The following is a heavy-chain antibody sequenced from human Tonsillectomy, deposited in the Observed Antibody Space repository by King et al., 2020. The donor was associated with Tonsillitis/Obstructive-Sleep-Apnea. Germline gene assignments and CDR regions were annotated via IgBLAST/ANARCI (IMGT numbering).Heavy chain of an antibody. CDR1: GFTFSSYA. Sequence: VQLVESGGGLVQPGGSLRLSCAASGFTFSSYAMHWVRQAPGKGLEYVSAISSNGGSTYYANSVKGRFTISRDNSKNTLYLQMGSLRAEDMAVYYCAGGEFFDYWGQGTLVTVSS. V-gene: IGHV3-64*01. J-gene: IGHJ4*02. CDR3: AGGEFFDY. CDR2: ISSNGGST.